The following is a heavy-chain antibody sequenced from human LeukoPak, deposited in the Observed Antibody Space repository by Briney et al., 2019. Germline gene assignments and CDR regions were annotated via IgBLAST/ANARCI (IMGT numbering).Heavy chain of an antibody. CDR3: ARGAYCGGDCYSHYYYYGMDV. Sequence: ASVKVSCKASGYTFTSYDISWVRQAPGQGLEWMGWISAYNGNTNYAQKLQGRVTMTTDTSTSTAYMELRSLRSDDTAVYYCARGAYCGGDCYSHYYYYGMDVWGQGTTVTVSS. D-gene: IGHD2-21*02. J-gene: IGHJ6*02. CDR2: ISAYNGNT. CDR1: GYTFTSYD. V-gene: IGHV1-18*01.